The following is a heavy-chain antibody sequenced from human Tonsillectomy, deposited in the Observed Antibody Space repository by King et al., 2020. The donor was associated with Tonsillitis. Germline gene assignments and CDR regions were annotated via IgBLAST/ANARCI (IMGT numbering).Heavy chain of an antibody. CDR2: ISTNQGLT. CDR3: AGHIGTYLHDAFDI. D-gene: IGHD1-26*01. V-gene: IGHV1-18*01. J-gene: IGHJ3*02. Sequence: QLVQSGAEVKEPGASVKVSCKASGYTFINYGFSWVRQAPGQGLEWMGWISTNQGLTNYAENFQGRVTMTTDTSTSTTYMELRNLRSDDTAVYYCAGHIGTYLHDAFDIWGQGTMVSVSS. CDR1: GYTFINYG.